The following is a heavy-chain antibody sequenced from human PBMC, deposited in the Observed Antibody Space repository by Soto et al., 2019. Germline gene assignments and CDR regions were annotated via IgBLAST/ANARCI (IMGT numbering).Heavy chain of an antibody. CDR2: ISGSGGTS. D-gene: IGHD3-22*01. CDR3: AKGGYYYDTSGPTFEY. V-gene: IGHV3-23*01. J-gene: IGHJ4*02. CDR1: GGSVSSYY. Sequence: ETLSHTWTVSGGSVSSYYWTWIRQPPGKGLEWVSSISGSGGTSYYADSVKGRFTLSRDNSKNTLYLQMNSLRAEDTAVYYCAKGGYYYDTSGPTFEYWGQGTLVTVSS.